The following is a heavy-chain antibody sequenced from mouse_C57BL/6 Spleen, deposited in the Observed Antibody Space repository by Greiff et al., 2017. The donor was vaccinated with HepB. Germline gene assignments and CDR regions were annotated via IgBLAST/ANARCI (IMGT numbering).Heavy chain of an antibody. CDR3: ARSHIVGARDY. V-gene: IGHV1-7*01. CDR2: INPSSGYT. CDR1: GYTFTSYW. D-gene: IGHD2-5*01. Sequence: VQLQQSGAELAKPGASVKLSCKASGYTFTSYWMHWVKQRPGQGLEWIGYINPSSGYTKYNQKFKDKATVTADKSSSTAYMQLSSLTSEDSAVYYCARSHIVGARDYWGQGTSVTVSS. J-gene: IGHJ4*01.